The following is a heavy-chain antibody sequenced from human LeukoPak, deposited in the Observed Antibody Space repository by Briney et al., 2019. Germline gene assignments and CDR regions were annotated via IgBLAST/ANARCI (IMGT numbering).Heavy chain of an antibody. D-gene: IGHD4-17*01. V-gene: IGHV4-59*01. CDR2: IYYSGST. J-gene: IGHJ4*02. Sequence: SQTLSLTCTVSGGSISNYYWTWIRQPPGKGLEWIGFIYYSGSTNYNPSLKSGVTISVDTSKNQFSLKLSSVTAADTAVYYCARNPHDYGDSRFDYWGQGTLVTVSS. CDR1: GGSISNYY. CDR3: ARNPHDYGDSRFDY.